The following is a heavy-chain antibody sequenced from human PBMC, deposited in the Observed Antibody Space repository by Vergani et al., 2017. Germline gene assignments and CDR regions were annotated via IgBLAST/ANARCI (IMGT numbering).Heavy chain of an antibody. CDR1: GYSVGSGYY. J-gene: IGHJ4*02. CDR2: FHRNGIT. D-gene: IGHD3-10*01. CDR3: ARQNPYGSAHVDF. V-gene: IGHV4-38-2*01. Sequence: QVDLQESGPGLVKSSETLSLNCAVSGYSVGSGYYWGWIRQPPGRGLEWIGCFHRNGITYYTSSLRSRATVSRNTSKNQFSLGLVSVTATDTADYYCARQNPYGSAHVDFWGRGILVTVSA.